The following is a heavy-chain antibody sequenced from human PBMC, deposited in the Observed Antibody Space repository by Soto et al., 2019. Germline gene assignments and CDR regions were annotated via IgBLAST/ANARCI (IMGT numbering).Heavy chain of an antibody. Sequence: GASVKVSCKASGYTFTSYDINWVRQATGQGLEWMGWMNPNSGNTGYAQKFQGRVTMTRNTSISTAYMELSSLRSEDTAVYYCARALDGYKQNGPESPWGQGTLVTVSS. CDR3: ARALDGYKQNGPESP. V-gene: IGHV1-8*01. D-gene: IGHD5-12*01. J-gene: IGHJ4*02. CDR2: MNPNSGNT. CDR1: GYTFTSYD.